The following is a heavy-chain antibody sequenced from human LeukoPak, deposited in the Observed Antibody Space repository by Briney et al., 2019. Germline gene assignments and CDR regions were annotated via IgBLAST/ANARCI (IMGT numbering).Heavy chain of an antibody. CDR2: IWYDGSNK. CDR1: GFTFSSYG. J-gene: IGHJ4*02. V-gene: IGHV3-33*06. D-gene: IGHD1-26*01. Sequence: PGGSLRLSCAASGFTFSSYGMHWVRQAPGKGLEWVAVIWYDGSNKYYADSVKGRFTISRDNSRNTLYLQMNSLRAEDTAVYYCAKRNLIGGFDYWGQGTLVTVSS. CDR3: AKRNLIGGFDY.